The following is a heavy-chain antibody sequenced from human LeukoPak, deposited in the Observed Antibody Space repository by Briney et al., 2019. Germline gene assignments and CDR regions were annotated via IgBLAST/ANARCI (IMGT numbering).Heavy chain of an antibody. D-gene: IGHD3-3*01. CDR1: GFTFSSYA. V-gene: IGHV3-23*01. Sequence: GRSLRLSCTASGFTFSSYAMGWVRQAPGKGLEWVSAISGSGGSTYYADSVKGRFTISRDNFKNTLFLQMNSLRAEDTAVYYCAKDGGFWSGYYPYWGQGTLVTVSS. CDR2: ISGSGGST. CDR3: AKDGGFWSGYYPY. J-gene: IGHJ4*02.